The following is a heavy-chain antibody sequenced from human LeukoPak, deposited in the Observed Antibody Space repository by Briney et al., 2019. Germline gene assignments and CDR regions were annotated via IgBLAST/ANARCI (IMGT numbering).Heavy chain of an antibody. CDR3: AAYYYDSSGTY. J-gene: IGHJ4*02. CDR2: IYYSGST. V-gene: IGHV4-59*01. CDR1: GGSFSGYY. Sequence: SETLSLTCAVYGGSFSGYYWSWIRQPPGKGLEWIGYIYYSGSTNYNPSLKSRVTISVDTSKNQFSLKLSSVTAADTAVYYCAAYYYDSSGTYWGQGTLVTVSS. D-gene: IGHD3-22*01.